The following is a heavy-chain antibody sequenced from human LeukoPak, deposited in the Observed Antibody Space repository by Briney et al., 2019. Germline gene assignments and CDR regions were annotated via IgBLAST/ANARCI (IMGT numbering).Heavy chain of an antibody. Sequence: ASVKVSCKTSGYTFSNYGLTWVRQAPGQGLEWVGWISGYNGNTNYAQKVQGRVTMTTDTSTSTAYMELRGLTSDDTAVYYCARDRCSSSSCYFDYWGQGTLVTVSS. V-gene: IGHV1-18*01. J-gene: IGHJ4*02. CDR3: ARDRCSSSSCYFDY. CDR2: ISGYNGNT. D-gene: IGHD2-2*01. CDR1: GYTFSNYG.